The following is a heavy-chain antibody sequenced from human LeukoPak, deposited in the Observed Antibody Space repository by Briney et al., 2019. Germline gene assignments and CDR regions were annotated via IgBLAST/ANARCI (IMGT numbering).Heavy chain of an antibody. Sequence: GESLRLSCAASGFTFSSYWMHWVRQAPGKGLVWVSRINSDGSSTSYADSVKGRFTISRDNAKNTLYLQMNSLRAEDTAVYYCARGKWELLFGDYWGQGTLVTVSS. V-gene: IGHV3-74*01. CDR3: ARGKWELLFGDY. CDR2: INSDGSST. CDR1: GFTFSSYW. D-gene: IGHD1-26*01. J-gene: IGHJ4*02.